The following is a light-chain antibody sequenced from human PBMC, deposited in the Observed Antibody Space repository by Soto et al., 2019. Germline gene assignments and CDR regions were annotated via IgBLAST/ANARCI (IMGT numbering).Light chain of an antibody. Sequence: DIQMTQSPSSLSASVGDRVTITCRASQGISSWLAWYQQKPEKAPKSLIYAASSLHSGVPSRFSGSGSGPEFTLPFSCLHPEDFATYYCQQYRSCPLTFDGGTKVEIK. V-gene: IGKV1D-16*01. CDR3: QQYRSCPLT. J-gene: IGKJ4*01. CDR1: QGISSW. CDR2: AAS.